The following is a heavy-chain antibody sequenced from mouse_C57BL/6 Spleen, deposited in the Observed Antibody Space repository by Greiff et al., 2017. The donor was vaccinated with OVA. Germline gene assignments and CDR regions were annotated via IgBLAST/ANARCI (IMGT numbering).Heavy chain of an antibody. D-gene: IGHD1-1*01. J-gene: IGHJ1*03. CDR2: IYPGSGNT. CDR3: ARGGLRDWYFDV. Sequence: QVHVKQSGAELVRPGASVKLSCKASGYTFTDYYINWLKQRPGQGLEWIARIYPGSGNTYYNEKFKGKATLTAEKSSSTAYMQLSSLTSEDSAVYFCARGGLRDWYFDVWGTGTTVTVSS. CDR1: GYTFTDYY. V-gene: IGHV1-76*01.